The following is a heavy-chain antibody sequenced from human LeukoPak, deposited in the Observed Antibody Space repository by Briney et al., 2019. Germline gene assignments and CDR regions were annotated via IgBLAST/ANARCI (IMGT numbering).Heavy chain of an antibody. Sequence: SETLSLTCTVSGDSISSGDYYWSWIRQPPGKGLEWIGYIYFSGSTYYNPSLKSRVTISVDTSKNQFSLKLSSVTAADTAVYYCARYKWEHGPYFRHWGQGTLATVSS. D-gene: IGHD1-26*01. CDR3: ARYKWEHGPYFRH. CDR1: GDSISSGDYY. J-gene: IGHJ1*01. V-gene: IGHV4-30-4*08. CDR2: IYFSGST.